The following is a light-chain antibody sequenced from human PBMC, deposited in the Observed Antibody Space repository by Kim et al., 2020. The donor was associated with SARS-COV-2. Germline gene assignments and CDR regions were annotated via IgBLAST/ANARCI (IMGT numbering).Light chain of an antibody. Sequence: GHRVTISCSGSSSNIGSNYVYWYQQLPGTAPKLLNYRNNQRPSGVPDRFSGSKSGTSASLAISGLRSEDEADYYCAAWDDSLSGWVFGGGTQLTVL. CDR1: SSNIGSNY. J-gene: IGLJ3*02. CDR2: RNN. V-gene: IGLV1-47*01. CDR3: AAWDDSLSGWV.